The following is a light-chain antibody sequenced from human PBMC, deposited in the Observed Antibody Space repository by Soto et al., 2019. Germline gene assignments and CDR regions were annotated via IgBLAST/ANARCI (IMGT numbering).Light chain of an antibody. CDR3: TSYTSTSFYVV. J-gene: IGLJ2*01. CDR1: YSDVGGYNY. V-gene: IGLV2-14*01. Sequence: QSALTQPASVSGSPGQSITISCTGTYSDVGGYNYVSWYQQHPGKAPKLMIYEVTNRPSGVSNRFSGSKSGNTASLTISGLQAEDEADYYCTSYTSTSFYVVFGGGTKLTVL. CDR2: EVT.